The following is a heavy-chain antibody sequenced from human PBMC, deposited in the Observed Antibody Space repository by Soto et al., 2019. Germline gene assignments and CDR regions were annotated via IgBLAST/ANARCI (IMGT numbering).Heavy chain of an antibody. CDR3: ERILEAVSIIVYYFAY. CDR2: SFSAGGA. J-gene: IGHJ4*02. V-gene: IGHV2-26*01. CDR1: GFSLDNAGMG. Sequence: QVTLRESGPVLVKPTETLTLTCSVSGFSLDNAGMGVSWIRQPPGKALEWLALSFSAGGASYSTSLRSRLTITKDTPNSQLVMTMTNIHPVDTATYYCERILEAVSIIVYYFAYWGAGTLVNVSS. D-gene: IGHD2-8*01.